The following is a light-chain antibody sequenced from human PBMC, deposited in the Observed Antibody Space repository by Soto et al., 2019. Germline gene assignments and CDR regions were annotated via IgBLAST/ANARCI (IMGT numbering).Light chain of an antibody. Sequence: QSALTQPASVSGSPGQSITISCTGTSIDGGAYNFVSWHQQHPGKAPKLMIYNVYDRPSGISYRFSGSKSGNTASLTISGLQGEDEADYYCSAYTVSRTYVFGTGTKVTVL. J-gene: IGLJ1*01. V-gene: IGLV2-14*03. CDR3: SAYTVSRTYV. CDR1: SIDGGAYNF. CDR2: NVY.